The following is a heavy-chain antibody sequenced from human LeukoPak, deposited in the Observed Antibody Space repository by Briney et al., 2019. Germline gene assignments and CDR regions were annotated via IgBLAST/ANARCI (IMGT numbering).Heavy chain of an antibody. CDR2: INHSGST. CDR1: GGSFSGYY. J-gene: IGHJ4*02. CDR3: ARGGGRYCTNGVCHLDY. Sequence: SETLSLTCAVYGGSFSGYYWSWICHPPGKGLEWIGEINHSGSTNYNPSLKSRVTISVDTSKNQFSLKLSSVTAADTAVYYCARGGGRYCTNGVCHLDYWGQGTLVTVSS. D-gene: IGHD2-8*01. V-gene: IGHV4-34*01.